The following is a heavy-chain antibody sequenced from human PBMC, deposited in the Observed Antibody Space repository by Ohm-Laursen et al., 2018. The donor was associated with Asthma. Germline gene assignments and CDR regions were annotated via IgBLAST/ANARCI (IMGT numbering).Heavy chain of an antibody. Sequence: SLRLSCAASGFTFSSYAMHWVRPAPGKGLEWVAVISYDGSNKYYADSVKGRFTISRDNSKNTLYLQMNSLRAEDTAVYYCARDGGDGGSIYYYYGMDVWGQGTTVTVSS. J-gene: IGHJ6*02. D-gene: IGHD3-16*01. CDR1: GFTFSSYA. V-gene: IGHV3-30*04. CDR2: ISYDGSNK. CDR3: ARDGGDGGSIYYYYGMDV.